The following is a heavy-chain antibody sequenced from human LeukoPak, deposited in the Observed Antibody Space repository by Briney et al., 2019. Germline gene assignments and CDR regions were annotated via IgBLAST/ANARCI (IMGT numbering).Heavy chain of an antibody. D-gene: IGHD2-2*01. CDR2: IYSGGST. CDR1: GFTVSSNY. Sequence: GGSLRLSCAASGFTVSSNYMSWVRQAPGKGLEWVSVIYSGGSTYCADSVKGRFTISRDNSKNTVYLQMNSLRIEDTALFYCANGGVVSAGPDFWGQGTLVTVSS. J-gene: IGHJ4*02. CDR3: ANGGVVSAGPDF. V-gene: IGHV3-53*05.